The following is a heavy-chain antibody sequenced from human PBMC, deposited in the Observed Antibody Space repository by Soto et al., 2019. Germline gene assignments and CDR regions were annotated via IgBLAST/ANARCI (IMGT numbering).Heavy chain of an antibody. J-gene: IGHJ4*02. CDR1: GGTFSSYA. CDR3: ARGEMATITDFDY. V-gene: IGHV1-69*13. CDR2: IIPIFGTV. Sequence: SVKVSCKASGGTFSSYAISWVRQAPGQGLEWMGGIIPIFGTVNYAQKFQGRVTITADESTSTAYMELSSLRSEDAAVYYCARGEMATITDFDYWGQGTLVTVSS. D-gene: IGHD5-12*01.